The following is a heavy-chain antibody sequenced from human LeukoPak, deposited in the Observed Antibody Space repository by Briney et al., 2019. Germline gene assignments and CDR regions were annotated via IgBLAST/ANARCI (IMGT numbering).Heavy chain of an antibody. D-gene: IGHD1-26*01. CDR3: ATSRVVGATEDAFDI. V-gene: IGHV4-34*01. CDR2: INHSGST. J-gene: IGHJ3*02. Sequence: PSHTLSLTCAVYGESFSGYYWSWIRQPPGNELEWIGEINHSGSTNYNPSLKSRVTISVDTSKNQFSLKLSSVTAADTAVYYCATSRVVGATEDAFDIWGQGTMVTVSS. CDR1: GESFSGYY.